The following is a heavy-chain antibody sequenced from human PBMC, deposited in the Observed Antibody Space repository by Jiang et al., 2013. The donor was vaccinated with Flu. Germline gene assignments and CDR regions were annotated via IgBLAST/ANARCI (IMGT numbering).Heavy chain of an antibody. D-gene: IGHD3-10*01. Sequence: LVESGGGVVQPGRSLRLSCVASGFTFNYFGMHWVRQAPGKGLEWVAVITYDGTNKFYADSVKGRFAISRDNSENTVFLQMNSLRAEDTAVYYCARDRGEFFGSGSYGGYWGQGTLVTVSS. J-gene: IGHJ4*02. CDR3: ARDRGEFFGSGSYGGY. V-gene: IGHV3-30*03. CDR2: ITYDGTNK. CDR1: GFTFNYFG.